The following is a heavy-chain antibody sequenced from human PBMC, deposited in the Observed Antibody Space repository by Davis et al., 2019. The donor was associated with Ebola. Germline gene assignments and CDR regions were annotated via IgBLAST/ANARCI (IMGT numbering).Heavy chain of an antibody. CDR3: AKNREILIQYGMDV. CDR2: ISGSGGTT. Sequence: GESLKISCAASGFTFSTSAMSWVRQAPGKGLEWVSAISGSGGTTYYADYVKGRFTISRDNSKNTLYLQMNSLRAEDTAIYYCAKNREILIQYGMDVWGQGTTVTVSS. CDR1: GFTFSTSA. J-gene: IGHJ6*02. D-gene: IGHD2/OR15-2a*01. V-gene: IGHV3-23*01.